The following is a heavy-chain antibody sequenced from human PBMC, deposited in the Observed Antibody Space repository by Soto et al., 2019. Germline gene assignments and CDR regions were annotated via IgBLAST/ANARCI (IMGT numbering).Heavy chain of an antibody. Sequence: QVQLVESGGGVVQPGGSLRLSCATSGFAFSSYGMHWVRQAPGKGLEWVAVVRFDAINKYYADSVKGRFTISRDNSKSMVYLQMNSLRPYDTALYYCAKLPNCGGDCDFDSWGQGTLVTVSS. V-gene: IGHV3-30*02. CDR1: GFAFSSYG. CDR2: VRFDAINK. D-gene: IGHD2-21*02. CDR3: AKLPNCGGDCDFDS. J-gene: IGHJ4*02.